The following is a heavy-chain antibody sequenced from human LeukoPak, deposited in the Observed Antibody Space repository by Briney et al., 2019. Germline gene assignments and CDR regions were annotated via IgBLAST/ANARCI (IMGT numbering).Heavy chain of an antibody. D-gene: IGHD2-15*01. J-gene: IGHJ4*02. V-gene: IGHV4-34*01. CDR2: INHSGST. Sequence: SETLSLTCAVYGGSFSGYYWSWIRQPPGKGLEWIGEINHSGSTNYNPSLKSRVTISVNTSKNQFSLKLSSVTAADAAVYYCARQAWGSRSFDYWGQGTLVTVSS. CDR3: ARQAWGSRSFDY. CDR1: GGSFSGYY.